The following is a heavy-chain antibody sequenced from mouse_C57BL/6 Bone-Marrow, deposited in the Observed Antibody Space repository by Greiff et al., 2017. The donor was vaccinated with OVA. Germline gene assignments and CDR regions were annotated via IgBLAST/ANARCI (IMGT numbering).Heavy chain of an antibody. Sequence: QVQLQQSGPELVKPGASVKISCKASGYAFSSSWMNWVKQRPGKGLEWIGRIYPGDGDTNYNGKFKGKATLTADKSSSTAYMQLSSLTSEDSAVYFCARDYLYWYFDVWGTGTTVTVSS. V-gene: IGHV1-82*01. CDR3: ARDYLYWYFDV. J-gene: IGHJ1*03. D-gene: IGHD1-1*02. CDR1: GYAFSSSW. CDR2: IYPGDGDT.